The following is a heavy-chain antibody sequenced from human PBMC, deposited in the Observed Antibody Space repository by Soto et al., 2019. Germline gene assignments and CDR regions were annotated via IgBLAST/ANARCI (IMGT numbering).Heavy chain of an antibody. CDR2: IWYDGSNE. D-gene: IGHD5-12*01. Sequence: QVQLVESGGGVVQPGGSLRLSCAASGFTFSSYGMHWVRQAPGKGLEWVAVIWYDGSNEYYADSVKGRFTISRDNSKNTLYVQMNSLRAEHTAVYYCARGDGYNVYFDFWGQGTLVTVSS. CDR1: GFTFSSYG. CDR3: ARGDGYNVYFDF. V-gene: IGHV3-33*01. J-gene: IGHJ4*02.